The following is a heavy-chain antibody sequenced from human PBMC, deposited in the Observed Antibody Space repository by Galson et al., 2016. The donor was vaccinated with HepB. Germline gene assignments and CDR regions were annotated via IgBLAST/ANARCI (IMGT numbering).Heavy chain of an antibody. V-gene: IGHV1-8*01. J-gene: IGHJ4*02. D-gene: IGHD4-17*01. Sequence: SVKVSCKASGYAFRRYGITWVRQATGQGLEWLGWMNPDSGRTGSAQKFQGRVTMTRDTSISTAYLELSSLTSEDTGVYFCARGRDYGDNPFDDWGQGTLVAVSS. CDR3: ARGRDYGDNPFDD. CDR1: GYAFRRYG. CDR2: MNPDSGRT.